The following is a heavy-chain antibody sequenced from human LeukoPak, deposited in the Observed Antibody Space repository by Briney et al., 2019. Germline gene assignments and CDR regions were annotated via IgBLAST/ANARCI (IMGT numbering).Heavy chain of an antibody. V-gene: IGHV3-9*01. J-gene: IGHJ5*01. Sequence: GGSLRLSCAASGLTFDDYAMHWVRQAPGKGLEWVSGISWNSGSIGYADSVKGRFTISRDDAKNTVYLQMNSLRAEDTAVYYCATVFDFWGQGTLVTVSS. CDR2: ISWNSGSI. D-gene: IGHD2-21*02. CDR3: ATVFDF. CDR1: GLTFDDYA.